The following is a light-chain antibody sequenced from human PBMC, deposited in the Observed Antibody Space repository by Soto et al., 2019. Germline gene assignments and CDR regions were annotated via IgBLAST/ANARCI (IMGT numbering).Light chain of an antibody. Sequence: ILLTQSPSSLSASVGDRVTITCRASQSISSWLAWYQQKPGKAPKXLIYKASTLKSGVPSRFSGSGSGTECTLTISSLQPDDVATYYCQHYNSYSEAFGQGTKVDIK. J-gene: IGKJ1*01. CDR1: QSISSW. CDR2: KAS. CDR3: QHYNSYSEA. V-gene: IGKV1-5*03.